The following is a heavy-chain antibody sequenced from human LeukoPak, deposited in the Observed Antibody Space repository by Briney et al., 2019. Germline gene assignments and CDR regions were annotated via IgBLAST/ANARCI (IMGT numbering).Heavy chain of an antibody. V-gene: IGHV3-74*01. CDR3: AKDSSSSGWVEPFDY. J-gene: IGHJ4*02. Sequence: PGGALRLSCAASGCTFSNYWMHWVRQAPGKGLVWVSRIKSDGTSISYADSVKGRFTISRDNAKNRLFLKMNSRRAEDTAVYYCAKDSSSSGWVEPFDYWGQGTLVTVSS. D-gene: IGHD6-19*01. CDR1: GCTFSNYW. CDR2: IKSDGTSI.